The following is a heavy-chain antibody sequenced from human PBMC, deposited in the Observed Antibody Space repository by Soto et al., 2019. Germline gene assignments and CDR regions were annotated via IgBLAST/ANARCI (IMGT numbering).Heavy chain of an antibody. V-gene: IGHV1-46*03. J-gene: IGHJ6*03. CDR3: ARGLWASYGSGLPTDYYYYYMDV. CDR1: GYTFTSYY. D-gene: IGHD3-10*01. CDR2: INPSGGST. Sequence: ASVKLSCKASGYTFTSYYMHWVRQAPGQGLEWMGIINPSGGSTSYAQKFQGRVTMTRDTSTSTVYMELSSLRSEDTAVYYCARGLWASYGSGLPTDYYYYYMDVWGKGTTVTVSS.